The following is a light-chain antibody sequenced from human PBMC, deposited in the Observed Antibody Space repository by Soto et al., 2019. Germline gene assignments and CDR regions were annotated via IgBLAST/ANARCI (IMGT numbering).Light chain of an antibody. J-gene: IGKJ5*01. V-gene: IGKV1-9*01. CDR2: SAS. CDR1: QGIRTY. Sequence: IHLTQSPSSLSASVGDRVTITCRASQGIRTYLAWYQQKPGKAPKLLIYSASTLQSGVPSRFSGSGSGTDFTLTISSLEPEDFAVYYCQQRSNWPPITFGQGTRLEI. CDR3: QQRSNWPPIT.